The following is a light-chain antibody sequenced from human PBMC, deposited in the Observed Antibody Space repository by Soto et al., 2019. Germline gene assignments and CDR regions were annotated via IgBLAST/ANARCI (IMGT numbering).Light chain of an antibody. CDR2: SAS. CDR1: QDIGYF. V-gene: IGKV1-27*01. Sequence: DIQMTQSPSSLSASVGDRVTITCRASQDIGYFLTWYQQRPGKVPKLIIYSASSLFSGAPSRFSGSGSGTDFTLHHFKPQPCHGCTFLRQKEYSAPFTFGPGTRVEIK. CDR3: QKEYSAPFT. J-gene: IGKJ3*01.